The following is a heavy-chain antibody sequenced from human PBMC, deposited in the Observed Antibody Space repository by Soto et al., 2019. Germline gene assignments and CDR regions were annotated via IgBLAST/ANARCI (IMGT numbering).Heavy chain of an antibody. CDR1: GYTFTSYG. D-gene: IGHD2-15*01. Sequence: QVQLVQSGAEVKKPGASVKVSCKASGYTFTSYGISWVRQAPGQGLEWMGWISAYNGNSNYAQKLQGSVTMTTDTSTSTASMELRSLRSDDTAVYYCARVGYCSGGSCYWGQNWFVPWGEGTLVTVSS. J-gene: IGHJ5*02. CDR2: ISAYNGNS. CDR3: ARVGYCSGGSCYWGQNWFVP. V-gene: IGHV1-18*01.